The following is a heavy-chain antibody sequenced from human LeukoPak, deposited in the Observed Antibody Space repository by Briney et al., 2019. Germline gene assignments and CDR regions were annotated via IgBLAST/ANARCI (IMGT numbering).Heavy chain of an antibody. Sequence: ASVKVSCKASGYTXTGXXXHXXRXXXGXGXXWXXXXNPNSGDTNYAQKFQGRVTMTRDTSISTAYMELSRLRSDDTAVYYCARVGMVRTTHAFFDYWGQGTLVTVSS. J-gene: IGHJ4*02. D-gene: IGHD2-8*01. CDR1: GYTXTGXX. CDR3: ARVGMVRTTHAFFDY. V-gene: IGHV1-2*02. CDR2: XNPNSGDT.